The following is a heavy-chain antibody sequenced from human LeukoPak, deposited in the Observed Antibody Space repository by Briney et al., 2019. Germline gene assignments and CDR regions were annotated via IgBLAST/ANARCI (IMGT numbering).Heavy chain of an antibody. CDR2: ISYDGSNK. CDR1: GFTFSSYA. D-gene: IGHD3-10*02. CDR3: ARGLWSGASYI. J-gene: IGHJ3*02. V-gene: IGHV3-30*04. Sequence: GRSLRLSCAASGFTFSSYAMHWVRQAPGKGLEWVAVISYDGSNKYYADSVKGRFTISRDNSKNTLYLQMNSLRAEDTAVYYCARGLWSGASYIWGQGTMVTVSS.